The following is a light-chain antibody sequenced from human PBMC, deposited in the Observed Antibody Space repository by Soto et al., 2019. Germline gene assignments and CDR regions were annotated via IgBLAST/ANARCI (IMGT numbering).Light chain of an antibody. CDR1: TGAVTSAHY. J-gene: IGLJ2*01. CDR3: LFYYGGAPLV. Sequence: VVTQEPSLTVSPGGTVTLTCTSSTGAVTSAHYPNWFQQKPGQAPRPLIYSTSNKHSWTPARFTGSLLGGKAALTLSGVQPEDEADYYSLFYYGGAPLVVGGGTKVTVL. CDR2: STS. V-gene: IGLV7-43*01.